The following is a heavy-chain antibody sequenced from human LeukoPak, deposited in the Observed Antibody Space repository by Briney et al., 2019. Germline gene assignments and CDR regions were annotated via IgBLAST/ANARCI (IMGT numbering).Heavy chain of an antibody. V-gene: IGHV1-8*01. D-gene: IGHD6-6*01. Sequence: ASVKVSYKASGYTFTSYDINWVRQATGQGLEWMGWMNPNSGNTGYAQRFQGRVAMTWNTSISTAYMDLSSLRSEDSAVYYCARGLYSSSQLDSWGQGTLVTVSS. J-gene: IGHJ4*02. CDR3: ARGLYSSSQLDS. CDR1: GYTFTSYD. CDR2: MNPNSGNT.